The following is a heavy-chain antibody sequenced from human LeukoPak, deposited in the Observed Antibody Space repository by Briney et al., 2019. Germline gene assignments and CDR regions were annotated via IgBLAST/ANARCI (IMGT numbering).Heavy chain of an antibody. CDR2: ISGYNGST. V-gene: IGHV1-18*01. Sequence: ASVKVSCKASGYTFISYGISWVRQAPGQGLEWMGWISGYNGSTNYAQNLQGRVTMTTDTSTSTAYMDLRSLRSDDTAVYYCARGLGVVTAQSEQPKSRYFDLWGRGTQVTVSS. J-gene: IGHJ2*01. CDR3: ARGLGVVTAQSEQPKSRYFDL. CDR1: GYTFISYG. D-gene: IGHD2-21*02.